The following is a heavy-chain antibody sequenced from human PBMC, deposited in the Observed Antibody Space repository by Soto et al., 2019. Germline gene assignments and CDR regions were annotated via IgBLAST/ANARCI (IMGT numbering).Heavy chain of an antibody. CDR3: AKDRSGIRKELLWFGELGP. Sequence: GGSLRLSCAASGFTFSSYAMSWVRQAPGKGLEWVSAISGSGGSTYYADSVKGRFTISRDNSKNTLYLQMNSLRAEDTAVYYCAKDRSGIRKELLWFGELGPWGQGTLVTVSS. D-gene: IGHD3-10*01. V-gene: IGHV3-23*01. CDR2: ISGSGGST. J-gene: IGHJ5*02. CDR1: GFTFSSYA.